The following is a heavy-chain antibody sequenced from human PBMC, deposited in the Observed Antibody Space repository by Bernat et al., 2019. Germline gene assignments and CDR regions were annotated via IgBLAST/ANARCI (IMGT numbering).Heavy chain of an antibody. CDR3: TGGSLYYFDY. Sequence: EVQLVESGGGLVQPGGSLKLSCAASGFTFSGSAMHWVRQASGKGLEWVGRIRSKANSYATAYAASVKGRFTISSDDSKNTAYLQMNSLKTEDTAVYYCTGGSLYYFDYWGQGTLVTVSS. CDR2: IRSKANSYAT. D-gene: IGHD3-16*01. V-gene: IGHV3-73*01. CDR1: GFTFSGSA. J-gene: IGHJ4*02.